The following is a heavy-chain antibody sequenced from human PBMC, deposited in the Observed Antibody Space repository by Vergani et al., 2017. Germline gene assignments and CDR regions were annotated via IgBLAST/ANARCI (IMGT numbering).Heavy chain of an antibody. D-gene: IGHD3-3*01. J-gene: IGHJ5*02. CDR3: ARDPSVSYYDFWSGSVRPRFDP. Sequence: EVQLLESGGGLVQPGGSLRLSCAASGFTFSSYSMNWVRQAPGKGLEWVSSISSSSSYIYYADSVKGRFTISRDNAKNSLYLQMNSLRAEDTAVYYCARDPSVSYYDFWSGSVRPRFDPWGQGTLVTVSS. CDR1: GFTFSSYS. V-gene: IGHV3-21*01. CDR2: ISSSSSYI.